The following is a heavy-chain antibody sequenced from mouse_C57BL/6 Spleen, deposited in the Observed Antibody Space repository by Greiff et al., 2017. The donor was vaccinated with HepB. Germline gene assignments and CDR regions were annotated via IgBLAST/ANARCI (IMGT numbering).Heavy chain of an antibody. CDR1: GFNIKDVY. CDR3: TTGGKDYYAMDY. V-gene: IGHV14-4*01. Sequence: EVQLQQSGAELVRPGASVKLSCTASGFNIKDVYMHWVKQRPGQGLEWIGWIDPENGDTEYASKFQGKATITADTSSNTAYLQLSSLTSEDTAVYYCTTGGKDYYAMDYWGQGTSVTVSS. CDR2: IDPENGDT. D-gene: IGHD1-3*01. J-gene: IGHJ4*01.